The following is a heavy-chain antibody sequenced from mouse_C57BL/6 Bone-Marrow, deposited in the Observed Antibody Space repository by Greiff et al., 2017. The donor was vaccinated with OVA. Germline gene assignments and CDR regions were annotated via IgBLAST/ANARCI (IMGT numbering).Heavy chain of an antibody. D-gene: IGHD2-1*01. J-gene: IGHJ2*01. Sequence: QVQLKQPGAELVKPGASVKLSCKASGYTFTSYWMQWVKQRPGQGLEWIGEIDPSDSYTNYNQKLKGKATLTVDTSSSTAYMQLSSLTSEDSAVYYYARSRNPYYFDYWGQGTTLTVSS. CDR1: GYTFTSYW. V-gene: IGHV1-50*01. CDR3: ARSRNPYYFDY. CDR2: IDPSDSYT.